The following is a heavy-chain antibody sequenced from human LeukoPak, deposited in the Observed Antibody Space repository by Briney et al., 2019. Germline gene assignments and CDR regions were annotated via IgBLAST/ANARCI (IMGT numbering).Heavy chain of an antibody. CDR3: ARRKVDTIFGVVRNRYFDY. CDR1: GYTFTSYD. J-gene: IGHJ4*02. V-gene: IGHV1-8*01. D-gene: IGHD3-3*01. CDR2: MNPNSGNT. Sequence: ASVKVSCKASGYTFTSYDIHWVRQATGRGLEWMGWMNPNSGNTGYAQKFQGRVTMTRNTSISTAYMELSSLRSEDAAVYYCARRKVDTIFGVVRNRYFDYWGQGTLVTVSS.